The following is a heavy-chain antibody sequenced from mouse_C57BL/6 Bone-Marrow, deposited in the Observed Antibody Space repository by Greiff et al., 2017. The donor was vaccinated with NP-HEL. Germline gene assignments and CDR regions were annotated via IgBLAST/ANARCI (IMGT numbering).Heavy chain of an antibody. Sequence: VKLMESGPGLVKPSQSLFLTCSITGFPITSGYYWIWIRQSPGKPLEWMGYITHSGETFYNPSLPSPISITRETSKNQFFLQLNSVTTEDTAMYYCAGDSIVYKGFAYWGQGTLVTVSA. D-gene: IGHD6-2*01. CDR3: AGDSIVYKGFAY. CDR1: GFPITSGYY. J-gene: IGHJ3*01. V-gene: IGHV12-3*01. CDR2: ITHSGET.